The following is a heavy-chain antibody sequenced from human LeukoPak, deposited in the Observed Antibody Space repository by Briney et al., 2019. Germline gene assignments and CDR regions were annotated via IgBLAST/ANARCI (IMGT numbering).Heavy chain of an antibody. J-gene: IGHJ4*02. CDR3: ARRGYTYGPTDF. CDR2: ISYSGNT. Sequence: MSSETLSLTCTVSGGSISIYYSSWPRQPPGKGLEWIGYISYSGNTNYNPSLKSRVTISVDTSKNQFSLKLSSVTAADTAVYDCARRGYTYGPTDFWGQGTLVTVSS. CDR1: GGSISIYY. D-gene: IGHD5-18*01. V-gene: IGHV4-59*08.